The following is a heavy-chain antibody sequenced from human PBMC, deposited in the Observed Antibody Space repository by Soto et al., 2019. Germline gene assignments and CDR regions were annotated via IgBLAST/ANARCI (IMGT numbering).Heavy chain of an antibody. CDR3: ARDIVVVPAAMVNWFDP. V-gene: IGHV1-18*04. Sequence: QVKLVQSGAEVKKPGASVKVSCKASGYTFTSYGISWVRQAPGQGLEWMGWISAYNGNTNYAQKLQGRVTMTTDTSTSTAYMELRSLRSDDTAVYYCARDIVVVPAAMVNWFDPWGQGTLVTVSS. J-gene: IGHJ5*02. CDR2: ISAYNGNT. CDR1: GYTFTSYG. D-gene: IGHD2-2*01.